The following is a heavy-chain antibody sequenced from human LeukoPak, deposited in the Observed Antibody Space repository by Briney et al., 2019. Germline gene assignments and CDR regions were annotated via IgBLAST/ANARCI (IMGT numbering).Heavy chain of an antibody. V-gene: IGHV4-59*01. D-gene: IGHD1-1*01. CDR3: ARELDYYEF. CDR1: GGSISSYY. J-gene: IGHJ4*02. Sequence: KPSETLSLTCTVSGGSISSYYWSWIRQPPGKGREWIGYIYYSGSTNYNPSLKSRVTISVDTSKNQFSLKLSSVTAADTAVYYCARELDYYEFWGQGTLVTVSS. CDR2: IYYSGST.